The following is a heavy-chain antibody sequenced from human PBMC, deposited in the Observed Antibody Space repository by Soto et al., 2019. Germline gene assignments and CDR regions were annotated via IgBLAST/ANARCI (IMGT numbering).Heavy chain of an antibody. CDR3: ARDRNGGAGSGGSCCEDY. J-gene: IGHJ4*02. V-gene: IGHV1-69*12. CDR2: IIPIFGTA. D-gene: IGHD2-15*01. CDR1: GGTFSSYA. Sequence: QVQLVQSGAEVKKPGSSVKVSCKASGGTFSSYAISWVRQAPGQGLEWMGGIIPIFGTANYAQKFQGRVTITADESTSTAYMELSSLRSEDTAVYYCARDRNGGAGSGGSCCEDYWGQGTLVTVSS.